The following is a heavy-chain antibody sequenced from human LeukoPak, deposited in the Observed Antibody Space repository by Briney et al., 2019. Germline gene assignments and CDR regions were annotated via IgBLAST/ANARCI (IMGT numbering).Heavy chain of an antibody. CDR2: ISYDGSSK. CDR1: GGSISNDY. V-gene: IGHV3-30-3*01. J-gene: IGHJ4*02. Sequence: PSETLSLTCTVSGGSISNDYWSWVRQAPGKGLEWVAVISYDGSSKYYADSVKGRFTISRDNSKNTLYLQMNSLRAEDTAVYCCAKASGWYAPFDYWGQGTLVTVSS. CDR3: AKASGWYAPFDY. D-gene: IGHD6-19*01.